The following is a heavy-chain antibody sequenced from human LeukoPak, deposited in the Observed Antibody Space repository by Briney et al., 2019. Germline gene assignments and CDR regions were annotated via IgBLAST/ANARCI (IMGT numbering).Heavy chain of an antibody. CDR3: ARDRDYGSGSYRFDY. CDR1: GGTFSSYA. CDR2: IIPIFGTA. D-gene: IGHD3-10*01. J-gene: IGHJ4*02. V-gene: IGHV1-69*05. Sequence: SVKVSCKASGGTFSSYAVSWVRQAPGQGLEWMGGIIPIFGTANYAQKFQGRVTITTDESTSTAYMELSSLRSEDTAVYYCARDRDYGSGSYRFDYWGQGTLVTVSS.